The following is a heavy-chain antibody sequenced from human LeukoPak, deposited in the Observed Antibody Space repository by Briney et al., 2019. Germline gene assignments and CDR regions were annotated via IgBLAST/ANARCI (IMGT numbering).Heavy chain of an antibody. D-gene: IGHD3-22*01. CDR2: MNPNSGNT. Sequence: ASVKVSCKASGYTFTSYDINWVRQATGQGLEWMGWMNPNSGNTGYAQKFQGRVTMTRNTSISTAYMELSSLRSEDTAVYYCARGLSPHYYDSSGYSLWGQGTLVTVSS. J-gene: IGHJ4*02. CDR3: ARGLSPHYYDSSGYSL. V-gene: IGHV1-8*01. CDR1: GYTFTSYD.